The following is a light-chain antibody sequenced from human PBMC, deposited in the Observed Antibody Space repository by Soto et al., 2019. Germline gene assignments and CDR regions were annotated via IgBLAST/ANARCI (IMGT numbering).Light chain of an antibody. CDR3: QQYNTYSWT. CDR1: QSISSL. Sequence: DIEMTQSPSTLSASVGDRVTITCWASQSISSLLAWFQQKPGKAPKLLIYDASSLESGVPSRLRGSGYGTEFTITISRMQHDDFETYYCQQYNTYSWTFGQGTKVDIK. V-gene: IGKV1-5*01. J-gene: IGKJ1*01. CDR2: DAS.